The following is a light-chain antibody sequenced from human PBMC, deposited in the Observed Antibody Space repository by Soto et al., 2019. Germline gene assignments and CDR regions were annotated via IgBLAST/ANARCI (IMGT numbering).Light chain of an antibody. CDR1: QNIATY. V-gene: IGKV1-39*01. J-gene: IGKJ2*01. Sequence: DVQMTQSPSSLSASVGDRVTITCRTSQNIATYLNWYQQKPGRAPNLLIYAASSLQSGVPSRFSGSGSGTDFTLTISSLQPEDFATYYCQQSYSMPYTFGQGTRLEIK. CDR3: QQSYSMPYT. CDR2: AAS.